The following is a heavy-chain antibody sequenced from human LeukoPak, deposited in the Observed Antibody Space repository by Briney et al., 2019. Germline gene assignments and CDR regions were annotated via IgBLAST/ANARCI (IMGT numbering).Heavy chain of an antibody. D-gene: IGHD3-10*01. Sequence: LRLSCAASGFTFSSYAMSWVRQAPGKGLEWIGYIYNSGTTYYNPSLKSRVTISVDTSKNQCSLKLSSVTAADTAVYYCARAPWTLVRGVTAMDVWGKGTTVTVSS. J-gene: IGHJ6*03. V-gene: IGHV4-30-2*05. CDR3: ARAPWTLVRGVTAMDV. CDR1: GFTFSSYA. CDR2: IYNSGTT.